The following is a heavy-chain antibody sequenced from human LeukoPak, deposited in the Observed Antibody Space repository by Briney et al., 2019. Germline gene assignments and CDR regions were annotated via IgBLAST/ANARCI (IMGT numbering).Heavy chain of an antibody. CDR1: GVTFNGYA. J-gene: IGHJ4*02. CDR3: TSLFQNSDY. Sequence: GGSLRLSCAASGVTFNGYAMTWVRQAPGKGLEWVSAISTSAGYIYYAHSVKGRFASSRDNAKKTLYLQMNSLRVEDTAVYYCTSLFQNSDYWGQGTLVTVSS. D-gene: IGHD2-21*01. V-gene: IGHV3-23*01. CDR2: ISTSAGYI.